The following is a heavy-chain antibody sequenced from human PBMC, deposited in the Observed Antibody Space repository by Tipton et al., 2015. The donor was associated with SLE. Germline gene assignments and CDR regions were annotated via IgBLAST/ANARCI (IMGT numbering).Heavy chain of an antibody. J-gene: IGHJ6*02. D-gene: IGHD3-3*01. Sequence: SLRLSCAASGFTFSDYYMSWIRQAPGKGLEWVSYISSSGTTIYYADSVEGRFTLYRDNARNSLYLHMNSLRAEDTAVYYCARLTTIFGVVKNGMDVWGQGTTVTVSS. V-gene: IGHV3-11*04. CDR1: GFTFSDYY. CDR3: ARLTTIFGVVKNGMDV. CDR2: ISSSGTTI.